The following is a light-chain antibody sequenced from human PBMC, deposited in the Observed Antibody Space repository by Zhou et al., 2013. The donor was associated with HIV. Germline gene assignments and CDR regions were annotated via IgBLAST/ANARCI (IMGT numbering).Light chain of an antibody. CDR2: AAS. CDR1: QGIGTS. J-gene: IGKJ1*01. CDR3: QQLXSFPWT. Sequence: DIQLTQSPSFLSASVGDRVTITCRASQGIGTSLAWYRLKPGKAPELLIYAASTLQSGVPSRFSGSGSGTDFTLTIHSLPPEDFATYYCQQLXSFPWTFGQGTKVEIK. V-gene: IGKV1-9*01.